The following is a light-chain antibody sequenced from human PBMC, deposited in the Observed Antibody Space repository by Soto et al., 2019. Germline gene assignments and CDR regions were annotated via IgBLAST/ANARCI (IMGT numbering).Light chain of an antibody. CDR3: QTWGTGYWV. Sequence: QSVLTQSPPASASLGASVKLTCTLSSGHSSYAIAWYQQQPEKGPRYLMKLNSDGSHSKGDGIPDRFSGSSSGAERYLTISSLQSEDEADYYCQTWGTGYWVFGGGTKVTVL. V-gene: IGLV4-69*01. J-gene: IGLJ3*02. CDR1: SGHSSYA. CDR2: LNSDGSH.